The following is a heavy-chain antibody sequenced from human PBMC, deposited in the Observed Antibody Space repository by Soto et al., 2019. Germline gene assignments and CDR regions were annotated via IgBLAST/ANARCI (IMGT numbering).Heavy chain of an antibody. J-gene: IGHJ6*03. D-gene: IGHD3-3*01. V-gene: IGHV4-59*01. CDR3: ATRALRFLEWSNDQYYYYMDV. CDR2: IYYSGST. Sequence: SETLSLICTVSGGSISSYYWSWIRQPPGKGLEWIGYIYYSGSTNYNPSLKSRVTISVDTSKNQFSLKLSSVTAADTAVYYCATRALRFLEWSNDQYYYYMDVWGKGTTVTVSS. CDR1: GGSISSYY.